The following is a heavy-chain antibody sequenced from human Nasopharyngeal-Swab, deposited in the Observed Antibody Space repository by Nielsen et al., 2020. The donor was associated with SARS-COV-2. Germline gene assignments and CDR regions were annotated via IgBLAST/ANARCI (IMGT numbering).Heavy chain of an antibody. CDR1: GYTFTSYY. J-gene: IGHJ4*02. CDR3: ARGQSRIIVVVPWRKGYFDY. V-gene: IGHV1-46*01. Sequence: ASVKVSCKASGYTFTSYYMHWVRQAPGQGLEWMGLINPSGGSTRYAQKFQGRVTMTRDTSTSTVYMELSSLRSEDTAVYYCARGQSRIIVVVPWRKGYFDYWGQGTLVTVSS. D-gene: IGHD2-2*01. CDR2: INPSGGST.